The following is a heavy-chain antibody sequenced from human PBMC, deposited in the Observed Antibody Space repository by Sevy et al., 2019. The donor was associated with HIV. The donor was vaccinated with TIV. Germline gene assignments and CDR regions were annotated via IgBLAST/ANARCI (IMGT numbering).Heavy chain of an antibody. Sequence: GGSLRLSCAASGFTFSSYSMNWVRQAPGKGLEWVSSISSSSSYIYYADSVKGRFTISRDNAKNSLYLQMNSLRAEDTAVYYCARGTNCSSTSCYGIWGQGTLVTVSS. CDR2: ISSSSSYI. J-gene: IGHJ4*02. V-gene: IGHV3-21*01. CDR1: GFTFSSYS. CDR3: ARGTNCSSTSCYGI. D-gene: IGHD2-2*01.